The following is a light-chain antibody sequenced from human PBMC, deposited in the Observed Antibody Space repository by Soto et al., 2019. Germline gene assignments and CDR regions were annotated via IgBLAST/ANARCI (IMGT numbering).Light chain of an antibody. Sequence: QSVLTQSPSASGTPGQRVTISCSGSRSNIGTYTVNWYQQLPGTAPTLLIFRNHQRPSGVPDRFSGSKSGTSASLAISGPQSEDEADYYCAAWDDSLRAVVFGGGPKLTVL. J-gene: IGLJ2*01. V-gene: IGLV1-44*01. CDR1: RSNIGTYT. CDR3: AAWDDSLRAVV. CDR2: RNH.